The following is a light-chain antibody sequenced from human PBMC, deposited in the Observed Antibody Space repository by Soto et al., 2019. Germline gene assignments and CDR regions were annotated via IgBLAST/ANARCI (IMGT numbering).Light chain of an antibody. CDR3: QQLNSYPYT. V-gene: IGKV1-9*01. CDR1: QGISSY. Sequence: DIQLTQSPSFLSTSVGDTVTITCRASQGISSYLAWYQQKPGKTPNLLIYGASTLLSGVPSRFSGSGSGTEVTLTISSLQPEDFSTYYCQQLNSYPYTFGQGTKLEIK. J-gene: IGKJ2*01. CDR2: GAS.